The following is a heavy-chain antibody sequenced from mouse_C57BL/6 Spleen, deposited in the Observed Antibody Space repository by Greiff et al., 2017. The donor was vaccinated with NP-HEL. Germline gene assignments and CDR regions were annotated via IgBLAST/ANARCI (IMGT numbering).Heavy chain of an antibody. CDR2: IWRGGST. V-gene: IGHV2-5*01. J-gene: IGHJ4*01. D-gene: IGHD2-1*01. Sequence: VKVVESGPGLVQPSQSLSITCTVSGFSLTSYGVHWVRQSPGKGLEWLGVIWRGGSTDYNAAFMSRLSITKDNSKSQVFFKMNSLQADDTAIYYCAKKGNFEKEYAMDYWGQGTSVTVSS. CDR1: GFSLTSYG. CDR3: AKKGNFEKEYAMDY.